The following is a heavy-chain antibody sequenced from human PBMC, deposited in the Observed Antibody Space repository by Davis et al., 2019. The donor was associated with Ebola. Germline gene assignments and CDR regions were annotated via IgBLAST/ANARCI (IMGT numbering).Heavy chain of an antibody. CDR1: DYTLRDIS. J-gene: IGHJ4*02. CDR2: FDPEDGET. CDR3: AIGGRAGGFDY. Sequence: AASVTVSCKVSDYTLRDISMHWVRQAPGIGLEWMGSFDPEDGETIYAQKFQGRVTMTEDTSTDTAYMKLTSLRYEDTAVYYCAIGGRAGGFDYWGQGTLVTVSP. V-gene: IGHV1-24*01.